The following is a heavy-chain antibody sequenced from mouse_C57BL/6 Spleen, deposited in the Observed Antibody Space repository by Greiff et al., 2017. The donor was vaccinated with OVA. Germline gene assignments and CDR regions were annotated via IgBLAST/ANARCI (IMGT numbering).Heavy chain of an antibody. J-gene: IGHJ2*01. Sequence: VQLQQSGAELVRPGASVKLSCTASGFNIKDDYMHWVKQRPEQGLDWIGWIDPENGDTEYASKFQGKATITADPSSNTAYLQLSSLTSEDTAVYYCTTRGNLDYWGQGTTLTVSS. CDR3: TTRGNLDY. V-gene: IGHV14-4*01. CDR1: GFNIKDDY. CDR2: IDPENGDT.